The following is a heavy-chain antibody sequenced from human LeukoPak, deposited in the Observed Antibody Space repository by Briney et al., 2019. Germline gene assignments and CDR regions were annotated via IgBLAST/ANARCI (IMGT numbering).Heavy chain of an antibody. V-gene: IGHV1-24*01. CDR2: FDPEDGET. J-gene: IGHJ6*03. D-gene: IGHD5-18*01. CDR1: GYTHTELS. Sequence: GASVKVSCKVSGYTHTELSMHWVRQAPGKGLEWMGGFDPEDGETIYAQKFQGRVTMTEDTSTDTAYMELSSLRSEDTAVYYCATGRGYSYGYVDYYYMDVWGKGTTVSVCS. CDR3: ATGRGYSYGYVDYYYMDV.